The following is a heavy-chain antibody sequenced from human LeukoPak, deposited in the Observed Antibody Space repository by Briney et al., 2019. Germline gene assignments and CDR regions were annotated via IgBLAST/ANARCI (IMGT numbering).Heavy chain of an antibody. J-gene: IGHJ4*02. CDR2: ISGYNGQT. D-gene: IGHD6-25*01. Sequence: ASVKVSCKPSGYTFTNYGITWVRQAPGQGLEWMGWISGYNGQTKYAQALQGRVSMTTDTSTSTAYMELTNLRSDDTAVYYCAKAVVAAGFDYWGQGALVTVSS. V-gene: IGHV1-18*04. CDR1: GYTFTNYG. CDR3: AKAVVAAGFDY.